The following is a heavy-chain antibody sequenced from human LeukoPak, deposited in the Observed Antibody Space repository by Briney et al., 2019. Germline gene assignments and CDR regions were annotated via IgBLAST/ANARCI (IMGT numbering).Heavy chain of an antibody. CDR3: ARGRYCSSTSCYRSSDYYYGMDV. CDR1: GVSFSGYY. Sequence: ASETLSLTCAVYGVSFSGYYWSWIRQPPGKGLEWLGEINHSGSTNYNPSLKSRVTISVDTSKNQFSLKLSSVTAADTAVYYCARGRYCSSTSCYRSSDYYYGMDVWGQGTTVTVSS. CDR2: INHSGST. D-gene: IGHD2-2*02. J-gene: IGHJ6*02. V-gene: IGHV4-34*01.